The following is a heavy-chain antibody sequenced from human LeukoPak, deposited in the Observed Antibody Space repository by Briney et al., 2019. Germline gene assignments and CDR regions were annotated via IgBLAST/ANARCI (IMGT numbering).Heavy chain of an antibody. V-gene: IGHV4-34*01. CDR1: GGSFSGYY. CDR2: INHSGST. D-gene: IGHD3-10*01. CDR3: ARHRVPAYYYGSGQGWFDP. Sequence: SETLSLTCAVYGGSFSGYYWSWIRQPPGKGLEWIGEINHSGSTNYNPSLKSRVTISVDTSKNQFFLKLSSVTAADTAVYYCARHRVPAYYYGSGQGWFDPWGQGTLVTVSS. J-gene: IGHJ5*02.